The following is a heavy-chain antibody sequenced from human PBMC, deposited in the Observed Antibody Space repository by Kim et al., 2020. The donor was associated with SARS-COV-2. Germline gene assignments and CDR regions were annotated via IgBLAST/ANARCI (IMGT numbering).Heavy chain of an antibody. V-gene: IGHV3-9*01. CDR3: AGWSYYGMDV. J-gene: IGHJ6*02. D-gene: IGHD6-19*01. CDR1: GFTFDDYA. CDR2: ITWNSGSI. Sequence: GGSLRLSCAASGFTFDDYAMEWVRQAPGKGLEWVAGITWNSGSIGYADSVKGRFAISRDNDKNSLYLQMNSLRTEDTALYYCAGWSYYGMDVWGQGTTVTVSS.